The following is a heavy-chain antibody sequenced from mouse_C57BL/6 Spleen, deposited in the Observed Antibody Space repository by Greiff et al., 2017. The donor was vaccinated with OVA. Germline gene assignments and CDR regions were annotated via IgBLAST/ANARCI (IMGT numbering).Heavy chain of an antibody. CDR1: GYTFTSYW. CDR3: ARVLAGYYAMDY. Sequence: VKQSCKASGYTFTSYWMQWVKQRPGQGLEWIGEIDPSDSHTNYNQKFKGKATLTVDTSSSTAYMQLSSLTSEDSAVYYCARVLAGYYAMDYWGQGTSVTVSS. J-gene: IGHJ4*01. V-gene: IGHV1-50*01. CDR2: IDPSDSHT.